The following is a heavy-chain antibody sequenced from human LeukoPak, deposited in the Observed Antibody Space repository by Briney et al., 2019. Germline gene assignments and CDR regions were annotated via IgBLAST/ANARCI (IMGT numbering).Heavy chain of an antibody. D-gene: IGHD3-22*01. V-gene: IGHV4-59*01. Sequence: NPSETLSLTCTVSGGSISSYYWTWIRQPPGKGLEWIGYIYYSGNTNYNPSLRSRVTISIDTSKNQFSLKLSSVTAADTAVYYCARYYYDSSGSGYHYDYWGQGTLVTVSS. J-gene: IGHJ4*02. CDR2: IYYSGNT. CDR3: ARYYYDSSGSGYHYDY. CDR1: GGSISSYY.